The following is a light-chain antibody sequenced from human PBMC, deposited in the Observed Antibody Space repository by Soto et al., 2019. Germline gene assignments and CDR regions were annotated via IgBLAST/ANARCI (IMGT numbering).Light chain of an antibody. CDR2: DVS. CDR3: SSYTSSSTRV. Sequence: QSALTQPASVSGSPGQSITISCTGTSSDVGGYNYVSWYQQHPGKAPKLMIYDVSNRPSGVSNRFSGSKSGNTASLTISGLQAEDEADYYCSSYTSSSTRVFRGGTKLTVL. J-gene: IGLJ2*01. V-gene: IGLV2-14*01. CDR1: SSDVGGYNY.